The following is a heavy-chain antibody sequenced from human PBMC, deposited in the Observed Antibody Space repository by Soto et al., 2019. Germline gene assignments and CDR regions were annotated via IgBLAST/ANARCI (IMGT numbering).Heavy chain of an antibody. CDR1: GYTFTKYY. D-gene: IGHD2-21*02. CDR2: INPNTGGT. CDR3: ARQLAYCGGDCYTEPIDY. Sequence: ASVKVSCKASGYTFTKYYVLWVRQAPGQGLEWVGRINPNTGGTNYAQKFQDRVTMTRDTSITTAYMELSRLRSDDTAVYYCARQLAYCGGDCYTEPIDYWGQGTQVTVSS. V-gene: IGHV1-2*06. J-gene: IGHJ4*02.